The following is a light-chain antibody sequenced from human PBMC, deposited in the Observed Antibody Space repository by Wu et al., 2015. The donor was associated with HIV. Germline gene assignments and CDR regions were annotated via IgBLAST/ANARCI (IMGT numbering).Light chain of an antibody. Sequence: EIVMTQSPATLSVSPGERATLSCRASQSVSSNLARYQQKPGQAPRLLIYGASSRATGIPDRFSGSGSGTDFTLSISRLEPEDFAVYYCQQYDGSPRTFGQGSKVEMK. CDR3: QQYDGSPRT. J-gene: IGKJ1*01. CDR1: QSVSSN. V-gene: IGKV3-20*01. CDR2: GAS.